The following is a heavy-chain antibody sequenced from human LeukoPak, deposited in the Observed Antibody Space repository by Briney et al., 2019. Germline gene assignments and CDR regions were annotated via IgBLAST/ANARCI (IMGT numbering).Heavy chain of an antibody. V-gene: IGHV1-18*01. D-gene: IGHD2-2*01. Sequence: GASVKVSCKASGYTFTSYGISWVRQAPGQGLEWMGWISAYNGNTNYAQKLQGRVTMTTDTSTSTAYMELRSLRSDDTAVYYCASGCSSTSCETSDAFDIWGQGTMVTVSS. CDR2: ISAYNGNT. CDR1: GYTFTSYG. J-gene: IGHJ3*02. CDR3: ASGCSSTSCETSDAFDI.